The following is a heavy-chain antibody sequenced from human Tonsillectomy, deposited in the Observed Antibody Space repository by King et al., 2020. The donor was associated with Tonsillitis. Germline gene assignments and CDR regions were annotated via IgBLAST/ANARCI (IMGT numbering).Heavy chain of an antibody. CDR2: TYYRSKWYN. CDR1: GDSVSSNSAA. J-gene: IGHJ6*02. D-gene: IGHD3-9*01. V-gene: IGHV6-1*01. Sequence: VQLQQSGPGLVKPSQTLSLTCAISGDSVSSNSAAWNWIRQSPSRGLEWLGRTYYRSKWYNDYAVSVKSRITINPDTSKNHFSLQLTSLTPDDTAVYYWARDILTGYYRYYYYYGMDVWGQGTTVTVSS. CDR3: ARDILTGYYRYYYYYGMDV.